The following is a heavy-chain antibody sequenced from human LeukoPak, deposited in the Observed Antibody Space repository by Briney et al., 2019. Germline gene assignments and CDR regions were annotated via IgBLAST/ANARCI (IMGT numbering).Heavy chain of an antibody. J-gene: IGHJ6*02. CDR1: GFTFSSYG. D-gene: IGHD2-2*02. Sequence: GGSLRLSCAASGFTFSSYGMHWVRQAPGKGLEWVAVIWYDGSNKYYADSVKGRFTISRDNSKNTLYLQMNSLRAEDTAVYYCAKEVYCSSTSCYIDYYYGMDVWGQGTTVTVSS. V-gene: IGHV3-33*06. CDR2: IWYDGSNK. CDR3: AKEVYCSSTSCYIDYYYGMDV.